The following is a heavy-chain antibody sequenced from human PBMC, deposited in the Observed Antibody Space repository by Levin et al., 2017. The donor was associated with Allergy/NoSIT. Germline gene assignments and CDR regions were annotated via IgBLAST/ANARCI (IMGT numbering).Heavy chain of an antibody. J-gene: IGHJ4*02. CDR1: GFTFSDYY. Sequence: GGSLRLSCAASGFTFSDYYMSWIRQAPGKGLEWVSYISSSSSYTNYADSVKGRFTISRDNAKNSLYLQMNSLRAEDTAVYYCARDSGWSYGRGVLDYWGQGTLVTVSS. D-gene: IGHD3-10*02. V-gene: IGHV3-11*05. CDR2: ISSSSSYT. CDR3: ARDSGWSYGRGVLDY.